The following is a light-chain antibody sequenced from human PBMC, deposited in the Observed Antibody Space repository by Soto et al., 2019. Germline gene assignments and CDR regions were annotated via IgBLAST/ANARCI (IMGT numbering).Light chain of an antibody. CDR3: AAWDDFLNGWV. Sequence: QSVLTQPPSASGTPGQRVTISCSGSSSNIGRDFVNWYQQLPGTAPKLLIYNNDQRPSGVPDRFSGSKSGTSASLAISGLQSEDEADYYCAAWDDFLNGWVFGGGTQLTVL. V-gene: IGLV1-44*01. CDR1: SSNIGRDF. J-gene: IGLJ3*02. CDR2: NND.